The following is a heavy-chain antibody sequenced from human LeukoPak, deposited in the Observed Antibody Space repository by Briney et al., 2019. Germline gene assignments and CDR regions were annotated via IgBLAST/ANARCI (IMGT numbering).Heavy chain of an antibody. Sequence: SETLSLTCTVSGGSISSSSYYWGWIRQPPGKGLEWIGSIYYSGSTYYNPSLKSRVTISVDTSKNQFSLKLNSVTAADTAVYYCARDHDYHDRSGYHRFFDYWGQGTLVTVSS. J-gene: IGHJ4*02. CDR2: IYYSGST. CDR3: ARDHDYHDRSGYHRFFDY. V-gene: IGHV4-39*07. CDR1: GGSISSSSYY. D-gene: IGHD3-22*01.